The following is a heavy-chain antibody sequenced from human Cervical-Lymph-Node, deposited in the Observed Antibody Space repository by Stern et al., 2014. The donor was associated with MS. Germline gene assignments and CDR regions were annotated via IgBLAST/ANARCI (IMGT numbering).Heavy chain of an antibody. CDR2: INPNSGGT. CDR3: ARGGDFDAFDI. CDR1: AYTFTGYY. Sequence: QVQLVDSGAEVKKPGASMNVSCKASAYTFTGYYIHWVRQAPGQGLEWMGRINPNSGGTSYAQKFQGRVTMTSDTSISTAYVELTRLTSDDTAVYYCARGGDFDAFDIWGQGTMVTVSS. J-gene: IGHJ3*02. V-gene: IGHV1-2*06. D-gene: IGHD2-21*02.